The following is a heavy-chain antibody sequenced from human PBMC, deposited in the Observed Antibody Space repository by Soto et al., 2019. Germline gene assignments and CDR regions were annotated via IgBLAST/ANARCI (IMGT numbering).Heavy chain of an antibody. CDR3: AKDQSNSNPLYYFDF. D-gene: IGHD3-22*01. CDR2: TSRTGDNT. Sequence: PGGSLRLSCAASGFTFSIYAMTWVRQSPGKGLEWVSSTSRTGDNTYYADSVKGRFTISRDNSKNTLYLQMSSLRAEDTAIYYCAKDQSNSNPLYYFDFWGPGTLVTVSS. CDR1: GFTFSIYA. J-gene: IGHJ4*02. V-gene: IGHV3-23*01.